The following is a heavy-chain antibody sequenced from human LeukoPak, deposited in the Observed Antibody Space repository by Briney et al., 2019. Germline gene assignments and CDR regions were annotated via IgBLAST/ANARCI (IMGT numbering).Heavy chain of an antibody. CDR2: ISAYNGNT. J-gene: IGHJ4*02. D-gene: IGHD4-17*01. CDR1: GYTFTSYG. V-gene: IGHV1-18*01. CDR3: ARDQGDDGDYAADY. Sequence: GASVKVSCKASGYTFTSYGISWVRQAPGQGLEWMGRISAYNGNTNYAQKLQGRVTMTTDTSTSTAYMELRSLRSDDTAVYYCARDQGDDGDYAADYWGQGTLVTVSS.